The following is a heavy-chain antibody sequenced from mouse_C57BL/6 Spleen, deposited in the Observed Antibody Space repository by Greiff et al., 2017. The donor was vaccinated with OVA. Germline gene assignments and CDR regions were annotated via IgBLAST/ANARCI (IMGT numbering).Heavy chain of an antibody. J-gene: IGHJ4*01. CDR1: GYTFTGYY. CDR2: INPNNGGT. CDR3: ANARYYAMDY. V-gene: IGHV1-26*01. Sequence: EVQLQQSGPELVKPGASVKISCKASGYTFTGYYMNWVKQSHGKSLEWIGDINPNNGGTSYNQKFKGKATLTVDKSSSTAYMELRSLTSEDSAVYYCANARYYAMDYWGQGTSVTVSS.